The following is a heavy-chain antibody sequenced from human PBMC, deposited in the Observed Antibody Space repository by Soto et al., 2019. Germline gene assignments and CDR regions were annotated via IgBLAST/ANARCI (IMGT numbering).Heavy chain of an antibody. CDR3: ASTGEWSNALDY. Sequence: QLQLQESGPGLVKPSETLSLTCTVSGGSISSSSYYWGWIRQPPGKGLEWIGSIYYSGSTYYNPSLKSRVTISVDTSKNQFSVKLSSVTAADTAVYYCASTGEWSNALDYWGQGTLVNVSS. V-gene: IGHV4-39*01. D-gene: IGHD3-3*01. CDR2: IYYSGST. J-gene: IGHJ4*02. CDR1: GGSISSSSYY.